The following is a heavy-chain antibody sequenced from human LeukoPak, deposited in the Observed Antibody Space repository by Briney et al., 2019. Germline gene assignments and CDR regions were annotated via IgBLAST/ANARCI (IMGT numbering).Heavy chain of an antibody. CDR1: GGSISSYY. J-gene: IGHJ5*02. V-gene: IGHV4-34*01. CDR3: ASLPGTTDHYWFDP. CDR2: INHSGST. D-gene: IGHD1-1*01. Sequence: SETLSLTCTVSGGSISSYYWSWIRQPPGKGLEWIGEINHSGSTNYNPSLKSRVTISVDTSKNQFSLKLSSVTAADTAVYYCASLPGTTDHYWFDPWGQGTLVTVSS.